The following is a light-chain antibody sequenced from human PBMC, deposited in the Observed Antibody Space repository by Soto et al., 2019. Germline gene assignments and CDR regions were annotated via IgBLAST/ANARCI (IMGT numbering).Light chain of an antibody. J-gene: IGLJ1*01. CDR3: SSYTSSSTKV. Sequence: QSVLTQPASVSGSPGQSITISCTGTSSDVGGYNYVSWYQQHPGNAPKLMIYDVSNRPSGVSNRFSGSKSGKTASLTISGLQAEDEADYYCSSYTSSSTKVFGTGTKVTVL. V-gene: IGLV2-14*01. CDR2: DVS. CDR1: SSDVGGYNY.